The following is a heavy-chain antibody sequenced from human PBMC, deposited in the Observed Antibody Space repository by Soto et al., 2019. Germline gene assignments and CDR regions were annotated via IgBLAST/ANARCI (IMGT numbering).Heavy chain of an antibody. CDR3: ARLWSAAPYNWFDP. Sequence: PSETLSLTCAVSCGSISSISYYWGWIRQPPGKGLEWIGSIYYSGSTYYNPSLKSRVTISVDTSKNQFSLKLSSVTAADTAVYYCARLWSAAPYNWFDPWGQGTLVTVSS. CDR2: IYYSGST. D-gene: IGHD2-2*01. V-gene: IGHV4-39*01. J-gene: IGHJ5*02. CDR1: CGSISSISYY.